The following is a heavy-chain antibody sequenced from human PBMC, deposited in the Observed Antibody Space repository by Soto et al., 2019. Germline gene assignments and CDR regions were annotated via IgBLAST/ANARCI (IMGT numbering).Heavy chain of an antibody. CDR3: ARGREYQLLLHGTYDP. Sequence: QVQLVQSGAEVKKPGSSVKVSCKASGGTFRNYGMRWVRQAPGQGLEWLGGIIPIFGTTKYAQKFQGRVTITADESTTTAYMELSSLRFEDTAVYYCARGREYQLLLHGTYDPWGQGTLFTVSS. D-gene: IGHD1-7*01. CDR1: GGTFRNYG. CDR2: IIPIFGTT. J-gene: IGHJ5*02. V-gene: IGHV1-69*12.